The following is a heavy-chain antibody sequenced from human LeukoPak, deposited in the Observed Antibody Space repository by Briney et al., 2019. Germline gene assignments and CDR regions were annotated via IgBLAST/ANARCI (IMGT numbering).Heavy chain of an antibody. CDR2: IKEDGSVK. V-gene: IGHV3-7*01. J-gene: IGHJ4*02. CDR3: ARVANWNDRGDY. Sequence: GGSLRLSCAASGFTFSSYWMSWVRQAPGKGLEWVANIKEDGSVKSYVDSVKGRFTISRDNAKNSLYLQMNSLRGGDTAVYYCARVANWNDRGDYWGQGTLVTVSS. D-gene: IGHD1-1*01. CDR1: GFTFSSYW.